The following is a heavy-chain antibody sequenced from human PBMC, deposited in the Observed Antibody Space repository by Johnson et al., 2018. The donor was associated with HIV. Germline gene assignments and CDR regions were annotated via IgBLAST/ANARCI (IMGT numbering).Heavy chain of an antibody. CDR2: ISYDGSNK. CDR3: ARERGYSRGYYYVGACDI. CDR1: GFSFSNYA. Sequence: QVQLVESGGGVVQPGRSLRLSCAASGFSFSNYAMHWVRQAPGKGLEWVAVISYDGSNKYYADSVKGRFTISRDNSKNTLYLQMNSLRAGDSAVYYCARERGYSRGYYYVGACDIWGQGTMVTVSS. V-gene: IGHV3-30*04. J-gene: IGHJ3*02. D-gene: IGHD3-22*01.